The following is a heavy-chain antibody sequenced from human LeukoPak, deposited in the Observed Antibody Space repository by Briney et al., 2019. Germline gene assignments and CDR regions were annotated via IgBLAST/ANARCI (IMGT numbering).Heavy chain of an antibody. CDR2: IYTSGST. V-gene: IGHV4-4*07. D-gene: IGHD3-9*01. Sequence: SETLSLTCTVSGGSISSYYWSWIRQPAGKGLEWIGRIYTSGSTNYNPSLKSRVAMSVDTSKNQFSLKLSSVTAADTAVYYCARGEYYDILTGLVFDYWGQGTLVTVSS. CDR3: ARGEYYDILTGLVFDY. J-gene: IGHJ4*02. CDR1: GGSISSYY.